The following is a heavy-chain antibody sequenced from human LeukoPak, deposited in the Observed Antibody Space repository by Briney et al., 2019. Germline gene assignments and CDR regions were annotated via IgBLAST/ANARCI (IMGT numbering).Heavy chain of an antibody. D-gene: IGHD6-19*01. V-gene: IGHV1-69*13. CDR1: GGTFSSYA. Sequence: ASVKVSCKASGGTFSSYAISWVRQAPGQGLEWMGGIIPIFGTANYAQKFQGRVTITADESTSTAYMELSSLRSEDTAVYYCARPYSSGRAYYYYYMGVWGKGTTVTVSS. CDR3: ARPYSSGRAYYYYYMGV. J-gene: IGHJ6*03. CDR2: IIPIFGTA.